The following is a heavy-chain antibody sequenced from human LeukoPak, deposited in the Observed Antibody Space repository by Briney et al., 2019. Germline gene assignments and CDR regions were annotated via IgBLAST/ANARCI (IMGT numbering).Heavy chain of an antibody. V-gene: IGHV3-23*01. CDR2: ITGGGSGI. CDR1: GFTFSNYA. CDR3: AKWGDYDVLTGYYVSDY. Sequence: GGSLRLSCTASGFTFSNYAMSWVRQAPGKGLEWVSAITGGGSGIYYADSMKSRFTISRDNSKNTLYLQINSLRAEDTAVYYCAKWGDYDVLTGYYVSDYWGQGTLVTVSS. D-gene: IGHD3-9*01. J-gene: IGHJ4*02.